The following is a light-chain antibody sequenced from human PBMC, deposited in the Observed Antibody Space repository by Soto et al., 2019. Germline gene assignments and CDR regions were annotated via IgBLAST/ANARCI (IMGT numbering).Light chain of an antibody. CDR3: QQYVTSPRT. V-gene: IGKV3-20*01. CDR1: QSLRPTY. J-gene: IGKJ1*01. CDR2: GAS. Sequence: EVVLTHSPDTLSLSRWETATLSCRASQSLRPTYIAWYQQRPGQAPRLLIYGASFRATDIPNRFSGRGSGTDFTLSISRLEPEDFAVHYCQQYVTSPRTFGQGTKVDIK.